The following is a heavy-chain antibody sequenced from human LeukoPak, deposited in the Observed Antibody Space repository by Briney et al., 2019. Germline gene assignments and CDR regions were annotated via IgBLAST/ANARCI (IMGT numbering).Heavy chain of an antibody. D-gene: IGHD6-19*01. CDR1: GFTFSSYA. Sequence: GGSLRLSCAASGFTFSSYAMSWVRQAPGKGLEWVSAISGSGGSTYYADSVKGRFTISRDNSKNTLYLQMNSLRAEDTAVYYCRGGWYEYEVRYWGQGTLVTVSS. CDR2: ISGSGGST. CDR3: RGGWYEYEVRY. J-gene: IGHJ4*02. V-gene: IGHV3-23*01.